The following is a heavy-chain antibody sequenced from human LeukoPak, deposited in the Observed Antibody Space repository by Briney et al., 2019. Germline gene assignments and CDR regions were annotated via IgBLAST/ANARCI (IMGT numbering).Heavy chain of an antibody. J-gene: IGHJ3*02. CDR3: ARVFMYDYVWGSYRLPQAGAFDI. D-gene: IGHD3-16*02. V-gene: IGHV4-39*01. Sequence: SETLSLTCTVSGGSLSSSSYYWGWIRQPPGKGLEWIGSIYYSGSTYYNPSLKSRVTISVDTSKNQFSLKLSSVTAADTAVYYCARVFMYDYVWGSYRLPQAGAFDIWGQGTMVTVSS. CDR2: IYYSGST. CDR1: GGSLSSSSYY.